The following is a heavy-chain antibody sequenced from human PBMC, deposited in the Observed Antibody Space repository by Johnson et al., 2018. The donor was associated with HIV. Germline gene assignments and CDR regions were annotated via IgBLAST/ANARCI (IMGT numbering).Heavy chain of an antibody. Sequence: QVQLVESGGGVVQPGKSLRIYCAVSEFTFSSYAMHWVRQAPGKGLEWVAVIWYDGSNKYYADSVKGRLTISRDNAKNTLYLQMNRLRTEDTAVYYCARGTLLTVVTSPDAFDFWGQGTMVTVSS. CDR1: EFTFSSYA. D-gene: IGHD4-23*01. CDR3: ARGTLLTVVTSPDAFDF. CDR2: IWYDGSNK. V-gene: IGHV3-30*04. J-gene: IGHJ3*01.